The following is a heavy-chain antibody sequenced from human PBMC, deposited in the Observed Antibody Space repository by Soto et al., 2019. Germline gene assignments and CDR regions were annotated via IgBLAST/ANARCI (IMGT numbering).Heavy chain of an antibody. CDR1: GFTFSSYW. J-gene: IGHJ6*02. CDR3: ARTGAARPFHYYYYGMDV. Sequence: GGSLRLSCAASGFTFSSYWMIWVRQAPGKGLEWVANIKQDGSEKYYVDSVKGRFTISRDNAKNSLYLQMNSLRAEDTPVYYCARTGAARPFHYYYYGMDVWGQGTTVTVSS. CDR2: IKQDGSEK. V-gene: IGHV3-7*03. D-gene: IGHD6-6*01.